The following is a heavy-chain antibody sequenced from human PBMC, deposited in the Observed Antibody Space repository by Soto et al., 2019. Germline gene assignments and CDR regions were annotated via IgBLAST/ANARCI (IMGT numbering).Heavy chain of an antibody. CDR1: GGTFSSYA. CDR3: ARDLYYYDSSGYYSYYYYYYGMDV. J-gene: IGHJ6*02. Sequence: AASVKVSCKASGGTFSSYAISWVRQAPGQGLEWMGGIIPIFGTANYAQKFQGRVTITADESTSTAYMELSSLRSEDTAVYYCARDLYYYDSSGYYSYYYYYYGMDVWGQGTTVTVSS. CDR2: IIPIFGTA. D-gene: IGHD3-22*01. V-gene: IGHV1-69*13.